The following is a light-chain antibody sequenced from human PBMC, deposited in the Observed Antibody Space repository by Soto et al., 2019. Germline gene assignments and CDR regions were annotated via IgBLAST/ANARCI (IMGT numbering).Light chain of an antibody. CDR1: QSVSSGY. J-gene: IGKJ4*01. CDR3: QQYGSPPFT. CDR2: GAS. V-gene: IGKV3-20*01. Sequence: EIVLTQSPGTLSLSPGERATLSCRASQSVSSGYLVWYQQKPGQAPRLLIYGASNRATGIPDRFSGSGSGTDFTLTINRLEPEDFAVYYCQQYGSPPFTFGGGTKVDIK.